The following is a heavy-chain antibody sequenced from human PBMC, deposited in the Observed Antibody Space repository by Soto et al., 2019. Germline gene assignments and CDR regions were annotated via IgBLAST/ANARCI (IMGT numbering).Heavy chain of an antibody. CDR3: PRDLFRSYAFDI. D-gene: IGHD1-26*01. Sequence: EVQLVETGGGLIQPGGSLRLSCAASGFTVSSNYMSWVRQAPGKGLEWVSVIYSGGSTYYADSVKGRFTISRDNSKNLLYLQMTGLRAEDTAVYYCPRDLFRSYAFDIWGQGTMVTVSS. J-gene: IGHJ3*02. V-gene: IGHV3-53*02. CDR1: GFTVSSNY. CDR2: IYSGGST.